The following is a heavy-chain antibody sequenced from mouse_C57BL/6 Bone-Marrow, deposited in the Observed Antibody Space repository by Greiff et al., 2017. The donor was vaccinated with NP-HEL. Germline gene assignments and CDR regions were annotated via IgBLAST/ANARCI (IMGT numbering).Heavy chain of an antibody. J-gene: IGHJ3*01. V-gene: IGHV1-50*01. CDR3: ARDYYGSSYGAY. CDR1: GYTFSSYW. D-gene: IGHD1-1*01. Sequence: VQLQQPGAELVKPGASVKLSCKASGYTFSSYWMQWVKQRPGQGLEWIGEIDPSDSYTNYNQKFKGKATLTVDTSSSTAYMQLSSLTSEDSAVYYCARDYYGSSYGAYWGQGTLVTVSA. CDR2: IDPSDSYT.